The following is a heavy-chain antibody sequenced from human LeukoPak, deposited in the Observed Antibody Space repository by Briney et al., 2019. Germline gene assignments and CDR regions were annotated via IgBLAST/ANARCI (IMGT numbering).Heavy chain of an antibody. Sequence: SETLSLTCTVSGGSISGHYWSWIRQPPGKGLEWIGYIYYSGSTNYNPSLKSRVTISVDTSKNQFSLKLSPVTAADTAVYYCARGYNWNPTWFDPWGQGTLVTVSS. CDR1: GGSISGHY. J-gene: IGHJ5*02. V-gene: IGHV4-59*11. CDR3: ARGYNWNPTWFDP. CDR2: IYYSGST. D-gene: IGHD1-20*01.